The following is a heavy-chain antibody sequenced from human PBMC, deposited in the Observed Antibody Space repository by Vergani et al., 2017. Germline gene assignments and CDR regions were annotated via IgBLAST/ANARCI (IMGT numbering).Heavy chain of an antibody. CDR2: MNPNSGNT. V-gene: IGHV1-8*01. D-gene: IGHD3-3*01. CDR3: ARGLGGNYDCWSGYYTNYYYYYMDV. Sequence: QVQLVQSGAEVKKPGASVKVSCKASGYTFTSYDINWVRQATGQGLEWMGWMNPNSGNTGYAQKFQGRVTMTRNTAISTAYMELSSLRSEDTAVYYCARGLGGNYDCWSGYYTNYYYYYMDVWGKGTTVTVSS. J-gene: IGHJ6*03. CDR1: GYTFTSYD.